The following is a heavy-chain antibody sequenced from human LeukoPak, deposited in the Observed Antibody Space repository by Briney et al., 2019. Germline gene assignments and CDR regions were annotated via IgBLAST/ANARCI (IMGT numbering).Heavy chain of an antibody. D-gene: IGHD3-16*01. Sequence: PSETLSLTCSVSGVSITSGSYYWGWIRQSAGKGLEWIGRVHSSGDIYHNAAFRSRAAVSGDASKNQFSLQLNSVTAADTAVYYCARGASPKDAVFFDYWGQGALIPVSS. J-gene: IGHJ4*02. CDR1: GVSITSGSYY. V-gene: IGHV4-61*02. CDR3: ARGASPKDAVFFDY. CDR2: VHSSGDI.